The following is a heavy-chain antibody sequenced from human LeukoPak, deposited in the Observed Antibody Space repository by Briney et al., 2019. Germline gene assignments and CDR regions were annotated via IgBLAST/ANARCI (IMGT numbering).Heavy chain of an antibody. J-gene: IGHJ4*02. CDR1: GFTFTTFW. Sequence: PGGSLRLSCAASGFTFTTFWMNWIRQAPGKGLEWVANIKHDGSEKYYVDSVKGRFTISRDSAKNSLYLQMNSLRAEDTAVYYCARGRAFDYWGQGTLVSVSS. V-gene: IGHV3-7*03. CDR3: ARGRAFDY. CDR2: IKHDGSEK.